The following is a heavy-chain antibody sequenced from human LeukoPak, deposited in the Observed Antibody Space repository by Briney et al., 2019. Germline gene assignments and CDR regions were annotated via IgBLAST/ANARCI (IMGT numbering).Heavy chain of an antibody. D-gene: IGHD6-13*01. CDR2: INHSGST. CDR1: GGSFSGYY. V-gene: IGHV4-34*01. CDR3: ASHAEKGYSSSWSYFDN. Sequence: SETLSLTCAVYGGSFSGYYWSWIRQPPGKGLEWIGEINHSGSTNYNPSLKSRVTISVDTSKNQFSLDLSSVTAADTAEYFCASHAEKGYSSSWSYFDNWGQGNLVIVSS. J-gene: IGHJ4*02.